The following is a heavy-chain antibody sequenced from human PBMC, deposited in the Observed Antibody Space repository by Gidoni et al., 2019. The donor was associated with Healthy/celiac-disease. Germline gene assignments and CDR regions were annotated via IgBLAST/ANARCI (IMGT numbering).Heavy chain of an antibody. CDR3: AIIRRRWLQYDAFDI. CDR1: GFTFCRYS. Sequence: QVQLVESGGGVVQPGRSMRLSCAASGFTFCRYSMHWVRQAPGKGLEWVAVISYDGSKKSYADSVKGRFTISRDNSKNTLYLQMNSLRAEDTAVYYCAIIRRRWLQYDAFDIWGQGTMVTVSS. CDR2: ISYDGSKK. V-gene: IGHV3-30-3*02. D-gene: IGHD5-12*01. J-gene: IGHJ3*02.